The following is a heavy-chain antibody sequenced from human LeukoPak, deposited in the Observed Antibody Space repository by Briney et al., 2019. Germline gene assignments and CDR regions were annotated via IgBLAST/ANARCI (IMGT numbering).Heavy chain of an antibody. Sequence: PSETLSLTCTVSGGSISSYYWGWIRQPPGKGLEWIGSIYYSGSTYYNPSLKSRVTISVDTSKNQFSLKLSSVTAADTAVYYCARLKYYYDSSGYRAEYFQHWGQGTLVTVSS. CDR1: GGSISSYY. V-gene: IGHV4-39*07. CDR2: IYYSGST. D-gene: IGHD3-22*01. J-gene: IGHJ1*01. CDR3: ARLKYYYDSSGYRAEYFQH.